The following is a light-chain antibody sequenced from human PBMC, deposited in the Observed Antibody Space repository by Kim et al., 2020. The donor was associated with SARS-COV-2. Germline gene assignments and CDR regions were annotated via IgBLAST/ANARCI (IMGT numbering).Light chain of an antibody. CDR3: QQYDIAPLYT. CDR2: SGS. CDR1: QSVCGHG. J-gene: IGKJ2*01. Sequence: SLCEGATASCRCRQSVCGHGYVWYQQKPAQPPTRLIYSGSNSAAASPDGFIGSGSWTDDTPTTSSMVPYDVAVYYCQQYDIAPLYTFGQGTKLEIK. V-gene: IGKV3-20*01.